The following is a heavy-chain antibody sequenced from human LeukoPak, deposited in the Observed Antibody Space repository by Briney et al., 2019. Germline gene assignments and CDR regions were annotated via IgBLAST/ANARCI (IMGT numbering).Heavy chain of an antibody. V-gene: IGHV4-4*02. D-gene: IGHD4-17*01. Sequence: SETLSLTCAVSGGSISSSSGNCWTWVRQPPGKGLEWIGEIYHSGSTNYNPSLKSRVTMLLDKSKNQFSLKLSSVTPEDTAVYYCARDKAMTTSYVIYYYGMDVWGQGTTVTVSS. CDR2: IYHSGST. J-gene: IGHJ6*02. CDR3: ARDKAMTTSYVIYYYGMDV. CDR1: GGSISSSSGNC.